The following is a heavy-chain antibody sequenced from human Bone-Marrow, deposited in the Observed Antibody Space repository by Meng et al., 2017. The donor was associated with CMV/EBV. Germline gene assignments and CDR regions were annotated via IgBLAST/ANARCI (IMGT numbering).Heavy chain of an antibody. V-gene: IGHV1-69*02. CDR1: GGTFSSYT. D-gene: IGHD1-26*01. CDR3: ATPPIAGPHGTTDY. J-gene: IGHJ4*02. Sequence: SAKVSCKASGGTFSSYTISWVRQAPGQGLEWMGRIIPILGIANYAQKFQGRVTITADKSTSTAYMELSSLRSEDTAVYYLATPPIAGPHGTTDYWGQGTLVTVSS. CDR2: IIPILGIA.